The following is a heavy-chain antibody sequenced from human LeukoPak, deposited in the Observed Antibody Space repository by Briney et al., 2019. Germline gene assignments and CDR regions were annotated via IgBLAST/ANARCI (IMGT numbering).Heavy chain of an antibody. V-gene: IGHV3-23*01. CDR1: GFTFSSYA. J-gene: IGHJ3*02. CDR3: AKGKDSGAFNAFDI. D-gene: IGHD2-15*01. CDR2: ISGSGGST. Sequence: GGSLRLSCAASGFTFSSYAMSWVRQAPGKGLEWVSTISGSGGSTYYADSVKGRFTISRENSKNTLYLQMSSLRAEDTAVYYCAKGKDSGAFNAFDIWGQGTMVTVSS.